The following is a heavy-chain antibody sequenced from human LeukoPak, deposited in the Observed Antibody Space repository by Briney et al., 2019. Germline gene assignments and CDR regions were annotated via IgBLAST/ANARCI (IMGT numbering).Heavy chain of an antibody. CDR3: ARGGYYDILTGYETADVFDI. CDR1: GYTFTKYA. J-gene: IGHJ3*02. Sequence: GASVKVSCEASGYTFTKYAITWVRQAPGQGPEWMGRISVHNGNTNYAQKYQGRVTLTTDTSTSTAYMELRSLRSDDTAVYYCARGGYYDILTGYETADVFDIWGQGTMVTVSP. D-gene: IGHD3-9*01. CDR2: ISVHNGNT. V-gene: IGHV1-18*01.